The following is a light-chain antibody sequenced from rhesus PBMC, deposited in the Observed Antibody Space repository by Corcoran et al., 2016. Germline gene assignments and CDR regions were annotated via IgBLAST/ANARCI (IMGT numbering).Light chain of an antibody. V-gene: IGKV1-21*01. CDR1: QGISSW. CDR2: KAS. Sequence: DIQMTQSPSSLSASVGDTVTITCRARQGISSWLAWYQQKPGKAPNLLNYKASSLQSGGPSRVSGIRSGTVFTLTSSSLQSEDFAPYYCQQYDKTPWTFGLGTKVEIK. CDR3: QQYDKTPWT. J-gene: IGKJ1*01.